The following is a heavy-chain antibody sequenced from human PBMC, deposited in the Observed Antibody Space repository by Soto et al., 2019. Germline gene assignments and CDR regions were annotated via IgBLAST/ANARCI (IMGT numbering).Heavy chain of an antibody. Sequence: EVQLVDSGGGLVQPGGSLRLSCAASEFTFRSYWMHWVRQSPGKGLVWVSRISGDGSSTNYADSVKGRFTISRDNAKNTVYWQIDSLRAEETAVSYCARSLAGTYGAFDLWGQGTMVTVSS. D-gene: IGHD1-7*01. CDR3: ARSLAGTYGAFDL. J-gene: IGHJ3*01. V-gene: IGHV3-74*01. CDR1: EFTFRSYW. CDR2: ISGDGSST.